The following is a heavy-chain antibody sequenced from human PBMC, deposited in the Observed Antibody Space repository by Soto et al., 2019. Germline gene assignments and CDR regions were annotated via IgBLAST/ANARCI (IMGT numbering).Heavy chain of an antibody. CDR3: ARVGSALHQPPIYYFDY. D-gene: IGHD2-2*01. Sequence: ASVKVSCKASGYTFTSYYMHWVRQAPGQGLEWMGIIYSSGGSTSYAQKFKGRVTMTRDTSTSTVYMELSSLRSEDTAVYYCARVGSALHQPPIYYFDYWGQGTLVTVSS. CDR1: GYTFTSYY. V-gene: IGHV1-46*01. CDR2: IYSSGGST. J-gene: IGHJ4*02.